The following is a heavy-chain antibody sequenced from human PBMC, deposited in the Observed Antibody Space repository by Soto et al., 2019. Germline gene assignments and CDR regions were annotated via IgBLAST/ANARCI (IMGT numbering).Heavy chain of an antibody. Sequence: GASVKVSCKASGGTFSRNTISWVRQAPGQGLEWMGGIIPIFGTANYAQKFQGRVTITADKSTSTAYMELSSLRSEDTAVYYCAREWRPPPHVDTAMVPPYYYYGMDVWGQGTTVTVSS. CDR3: AREWRPPPHVDTAMVPPYYYYGMDV. D-gene: IGHD5-18*01. J-gene: IGHJ6*02. CDR1: GGTFSRNT. CDR2: IIPIFGTA. V-gene: IGHV1-69*06.